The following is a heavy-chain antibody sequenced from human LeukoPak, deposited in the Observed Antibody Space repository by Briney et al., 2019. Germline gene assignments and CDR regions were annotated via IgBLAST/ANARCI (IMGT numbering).Heavy chain of an antibody. V-gene: IGHV4-38-2*02. Sequence: KSSETLSLTCTVSGYSISSGYYWGWIRPPPGKGLEWIGSIYHSGSTYYNPSLKSRVTISVDTSKNQFSLKLSSVTAADTAVYYCARGPTRYYFDYWGQGTLVTVSS. CDR1: GYSISSGYY. CDR3: ARGPTRYYFDY. CDR2: IYHSGST. J-gene: IGHJ4*02.